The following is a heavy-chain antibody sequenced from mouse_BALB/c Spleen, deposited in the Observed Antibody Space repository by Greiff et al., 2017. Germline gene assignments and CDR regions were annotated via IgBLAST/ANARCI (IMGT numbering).Heavy chain of an antibody. CDR2: IWAGGST. CDR3: ARGRTSWCAY. CDR1: GFSLTSYG. Sequence: QVQLKESGPGLVAPSQSLSITCTVSGFSLTSYGVHWVRQPPGKGLEWLGVIWAGGSTNYNSALMSRLSISKDNSKSQVFLKMTSLQTDDTAMDYCARGRTSWCAYWGQGTLVTVSA. J-gene: IGHJ3*01. V-gene: IGHV2-9*02.